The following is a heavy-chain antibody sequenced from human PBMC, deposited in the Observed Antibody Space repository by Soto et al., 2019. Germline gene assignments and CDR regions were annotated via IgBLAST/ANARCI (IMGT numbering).Heavy chain of an antibody. CDR1: GYTFTSYD. D-gene: IGHD1-26*01. J-gene: IGHJ6*03. V-gene: IGHV1-8*01. CDR2: MNPNSGNT. CDR3: ARAKVGIHRTSHYYYYYMDV. Sequence: ASVKVSCKASGYTFTSYDINWVRQATGQGLEWMGWMNPNSGNTGYAQKFQGRVTMTRNTSISTAYMELSSLRSEDTAVYYCARAKVGIHRTSHYYYYYMDVWGKGTTVTVSS.